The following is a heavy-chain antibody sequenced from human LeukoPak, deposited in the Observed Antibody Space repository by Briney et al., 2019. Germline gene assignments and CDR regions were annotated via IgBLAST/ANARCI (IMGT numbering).Heavy chain of an antibody. V-gene: IGHV3-48*03. Sequence: GGSLRLSCAASGFTFSSYEMNWVRQAPGKGLEWVSFITRGGSTTHYADSVKGRFTISRDNAKNSLYLQMNSLGDEDTAVYYCTRDEDGDYDFDYWGQGTLVTVSS. CDR3: TRDEDGDYDFDY. J-gene: IGHJ4*02. CDR1: GFTFSSYE. D-gene: IGHD4-17*01. CDR2: ITRGGSTT.